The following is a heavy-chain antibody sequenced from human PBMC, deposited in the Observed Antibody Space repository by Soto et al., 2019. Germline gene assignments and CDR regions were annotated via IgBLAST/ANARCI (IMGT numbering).Heavy chain of an antibody. CDR2: VYYIGNT. D-gene: IGHD6-6*01. Sequence: QLQLQESGPGLVKPSETLSLTCTVSGGSISGSPSYWGWIRQPPGKGLEWIGSVYYIGNTYYSPSLKTRVTISVATSENQFALKLPSVTAAGTALYYCAGQIYSSSGYYFDYWGQGALVTVSS. J-gene: IGHJ4*02. CDR3: AGQIYSSSGYYFDY. V-gene: IGHV4-39*01. CDR1: GGSISGSPSY.